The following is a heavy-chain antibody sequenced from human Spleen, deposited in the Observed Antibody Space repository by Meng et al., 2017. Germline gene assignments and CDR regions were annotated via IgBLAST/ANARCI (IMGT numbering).Heavy chain of an antibody. CDR3: AREVLVSSGHDY. J-gene: IGHJ4*02. V-gene: IGHV6-1*01. CDR1: GDSVSSNSAA. Sequence: QAPLQQPGPGPVQPSQTLSLTRAISGDSVSSNSAAWNWIRHSPSRGLEWLGRTYYRSKGYNDYAVSVKSRITINPDTSKNQFSLQLNSVTPEDTAVYYCAREVLVSSGHDYWGQGTLVTVSS. D-gene: IGHD6-19*01. CDR2: TYYRSKGYN.